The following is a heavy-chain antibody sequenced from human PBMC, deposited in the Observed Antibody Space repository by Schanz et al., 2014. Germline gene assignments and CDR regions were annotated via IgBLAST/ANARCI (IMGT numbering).Heavy chain of an antibody. Sequence: QVQLVESGGGVVQPGRSLRLSCAASGFTFSNYGLVWVRQAPGKGLEWLAVISYDGSDKFHADSVKGRFTISRDNSKSAVYLQMDSLRVEDTAVYYCAKDFVPLVQQLIRSGGAHLDHWGQGTLVTVSS. CDR2: ISYDGSDK. J-gene: IGHJ4*02. D-gene: IGHD6-13*01. CDR1: GFTFSNYG. CDR3: AKDFVPLVQQLIRSGGAHLDH. V-gene: IGHV3-30*18.